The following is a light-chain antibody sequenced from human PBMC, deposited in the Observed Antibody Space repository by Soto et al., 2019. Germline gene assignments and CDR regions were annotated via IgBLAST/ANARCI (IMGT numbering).Light chain of an antibody. CDR2: ATS. J-gene: IGKJ5*01. CDR1: QSIGNY. CDR3: HQRSNWLDT. V-gene: IGKV3-11*01. Sequence: EVVLTQSPATLSLSPGEGATLSCRASQSIGNYLAWYQQKPGQAPRLLIYATSNRATGIPARFSGSGSGTDFTLTISSLEAEDFAVYYCHQRSNWLDTFGQGTRLEIK.